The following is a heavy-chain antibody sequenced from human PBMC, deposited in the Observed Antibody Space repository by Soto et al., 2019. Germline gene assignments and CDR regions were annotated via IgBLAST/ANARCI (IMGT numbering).Heavy chain of an antibody. Sequence: SVNVSCKASGGTFSSYAISWVRQAPGQGLEWMGGIIPIFGTANYAQKFQGRVTITADESTSTAYMELSSLRDEDTAVYYCARDVSGWYFVNWGQGTLVTVSS. CDR1: GGTFSSYA. CDR3: ARDVSGWYFVN. D-gene: IGHD6-19*01. CDR2: IIPIFGTA. J-gene: IGHJ4*02. V-gene: IGHV1-69*13.